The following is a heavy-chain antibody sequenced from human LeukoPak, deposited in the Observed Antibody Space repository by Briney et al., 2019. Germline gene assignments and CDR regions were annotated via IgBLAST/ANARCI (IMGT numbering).Heavy chain of an antibody. D-gene: IGHD4-17*01. CDR1: GGSFSGSY. V-gene: IGHV4-34*01. CDR2: VTHDGRI. CDR3: ATIYGDFSDFDS. Sequence: PSETLSVTCAGCGGSFSGSYWNWMRQPPGKGLQWIGEVTHDGRINYNPSLRGRVTISVDTSMNQFSLRLTSVTAADTAVYYCATIYGDFSDFDSWAQGTLVTVSS. J-gene: IGHJ4*02.